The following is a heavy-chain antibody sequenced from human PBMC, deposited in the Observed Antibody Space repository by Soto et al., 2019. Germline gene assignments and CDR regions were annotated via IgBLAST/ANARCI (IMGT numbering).Heavy chain of an antibody. CDR1: GFTFSSYA. CDR2: IFATSSPI. V-gene: IGHV3-48*04. CDR3: ARDRDWAFDF. Sequence: PGGSLRLSCAASGFTFSSYAMVWVRQAPGKGLEWLSYIFATSSPIYYADSVKGRFTVSRDNAQNSLFLLMNSLRAEDTAIYYCARDRDWAFDFWGQGTLVTVSS. J-gene: IGHJ4*02. D-gene: IGHD3-9*01.